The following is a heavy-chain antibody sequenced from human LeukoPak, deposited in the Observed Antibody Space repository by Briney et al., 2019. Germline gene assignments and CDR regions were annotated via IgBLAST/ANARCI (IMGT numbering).Heavy chain of an antibody. D-gene: IGHD6-19*01. J-gene: IGHJ4*02. CDR2: TNPKSGGT. V-gene: IGHV1-2*02. CDR1: GYTFSGYY. CDR3: ARSGSQWLAYYFDY. Sequence: GASVKVSCKASGYTFSGYYIHWVRQAPGQGLEWMGWTNPKSGGTDFAQKFRGRVTMTKDTSISTAYMELYSLRSDDTAVYYCARSGSQWLAYYFDYWGQGTLVTVSS.